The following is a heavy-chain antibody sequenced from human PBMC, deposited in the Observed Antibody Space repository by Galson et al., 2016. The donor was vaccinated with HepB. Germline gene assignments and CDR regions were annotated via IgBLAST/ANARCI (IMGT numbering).Heavy chain of an antibody. D-gene: IGHD2-2*01. Sequence: LRLSCAASGFTFSNYAMTWVRQPPGKGLEWIGEISHSGSTNYNPSLKSRVTISVDTSKNQFSLKVTSVTAADTAMYYCARGELFQPLVYPTYYFHYWGRGTLVTASS. CDR1: GFTFSNYA. J-gene: IGHJ4*02. CDR2: ISHSGST. V-gene: IGHV4-34*01. CDR3: ARGELFQPLVYPTYYFHY.